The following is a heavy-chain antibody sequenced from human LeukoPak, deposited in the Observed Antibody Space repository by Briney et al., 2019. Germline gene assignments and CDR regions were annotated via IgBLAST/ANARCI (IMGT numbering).Heavy chain of an antibody. Sequence: GGSLRLSCAASGFTFSSYGMHWVRQAPGKELEWVAVISYDGSNKYYADSVKGRFTISRDNSKNTLYLQMNSLRAEDTAVYYCAKDMYDYVWGSYRHNWFDPWGQGTLVTVSS. CDR2: ISYDGSNK. J-gene: IGHJ5*02. V-gene: IGHV3-30*18. D-gene: IGHD3-16*02. CDR1: GFTFSSYG. CDR3: AKDMYDYVWGSYRHNWFDP.